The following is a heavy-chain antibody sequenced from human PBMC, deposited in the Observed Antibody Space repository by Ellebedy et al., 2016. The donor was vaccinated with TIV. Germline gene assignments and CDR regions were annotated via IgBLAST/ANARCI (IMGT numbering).Heavy chain of an antibody. V-gene: IGHV4-59*08. CDR2: IYNSVIT. J-gene: IGHJ4*02. CDR3: ARRYSGSSYHYFDY. CDR1: GGSISSNY. D-gene: IGHD1-26*01. Sequence: MPGGSLRLSCTVSGGSISSNYWDWIRQPPGKGLEWIGYIYNSVITNYNPSLKSRVTMSVDTSKRQLSLKLQSVTAADTAVYYCARRYSGSSYHYFDYWGQGTLVIVSS.